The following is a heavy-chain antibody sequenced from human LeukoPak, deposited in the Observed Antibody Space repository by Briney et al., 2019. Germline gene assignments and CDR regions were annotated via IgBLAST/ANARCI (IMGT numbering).Heavy chain of an antibody. V-gene: IGHV3-30*04. CDR2: ISYDGSNK. CDR1: GFTFSSYA. D-gene: IGHD3-10*01. CDR3: ARGGNELLWFGELFGSDY. Sequence: PGGSLRLSCAASGFTFSSYAMHWVRQAPGKGLEWVAVISYDGSNKYYADSVKGRFTISRDNSRNTLYLQMNSLRAEDTAVYYCARGGNELLWFGELFGSDYWGQGTLVTVSS. J-gene: IGHJ4*02.